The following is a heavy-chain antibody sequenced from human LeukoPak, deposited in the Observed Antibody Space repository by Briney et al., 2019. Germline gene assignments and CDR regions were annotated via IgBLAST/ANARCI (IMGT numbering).Heavy chain of an antibody. Sequence: GASVKVSCKASGGTFSSYAISWVRQAPGQGLEWMGGIIPIFGTANYAQKFQGRVTITTDESTSTAYMELSSLRSEDTAVYYCARMVRGVIANWFDPWGQGTLVTVSS. V-gene: IGHV1-69*05. CDR1: GGTFSSYA. D-gene: IGHD3-10*01. CDR2: IIPIFGTA. CDR3: ARMVRGVIANWFDP. J-gene: IGHJ5*02.